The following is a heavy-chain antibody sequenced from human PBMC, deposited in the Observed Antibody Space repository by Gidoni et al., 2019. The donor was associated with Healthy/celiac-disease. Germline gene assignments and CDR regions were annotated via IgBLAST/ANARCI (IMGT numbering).Heavy chain of an antibody. CDR3: ARRGSQYGSELELLGGPKEGFDY. J-gene: IGHJ4*02. D-gene: IGHD1-7*01. Sequence: QVQLQQWGAGLFKPSETLSLTCAVYGGSFSGYYWSWIRQPPGKGLEWIGEINHSGSTNYNPSLKSRVTISVDTSKNQFSLKLSSVTAADTAVYYCARRGSQYGSELELLGGPKEGFDYWGQGTLVTVSS. CDR2: INHSGST. CDR1: GGSFSGYY. V-gene: IGHV4-34*01.